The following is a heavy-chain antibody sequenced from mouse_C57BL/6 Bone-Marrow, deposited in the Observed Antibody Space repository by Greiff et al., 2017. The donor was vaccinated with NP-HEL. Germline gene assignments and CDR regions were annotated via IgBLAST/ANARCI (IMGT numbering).Heavy chain of an antibody. CDR3: VRHPPYYSKPWFAY. D-gene: IGHD2-5*01. Sequence: VESGGGLVQPKGSLKLSCAASGFSFNTYAMNWVRQAPGKGLEWVARIRSKSNNYATYYADSVKDRFTISSDDSDSMLYLQMNNSKTEDTAMYYCVRHPPYYSKPWFAYWGQGTLVTVAA. CDR2: IRSKSNNYAT. V-gene: IGHV10-1*01. J-gene: IGHJ3*01. CDR1: GFSFNTYA.